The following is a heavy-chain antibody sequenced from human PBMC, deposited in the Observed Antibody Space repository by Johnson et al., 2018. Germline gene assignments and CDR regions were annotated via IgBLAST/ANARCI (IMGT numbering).Heavy chain of an antibody. D-gene: IGHD3-3*01. V-gene: IGHV3-30*18. CDR1: GFTFSAYG. CDR3: VKEGYDSWNMVYYYYMDV. Sequence: QVQLVESGGGVVQPGRSLRLSCAASGFTFSAYGMHWVRQAPGKGLEWVAIISFDGSSKYYIDSVKGRFTVSRDNSKTTLYLKMKSLRAEDTAVYYCVKEGYDSWNMVYYYYMDVWGKGTTVTVSS. CDR2: ISFDGSSK. J-gene: IGHJ6*03.